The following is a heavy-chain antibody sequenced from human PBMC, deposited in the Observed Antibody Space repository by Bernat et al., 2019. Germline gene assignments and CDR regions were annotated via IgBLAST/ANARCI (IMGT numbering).Heavy chain of an antibody. V-gene: IGHV3-30*01. J-gene: IGHJ1*01. CDR1: GFTFSSYA. D-gene: IGHD4-17*01. Sequence: QVQLVESGGGVVQPGRSLRLSCAASGFTFSSYAKHWVRQAPGKGLEWVAVISYDGSNKYYADSVKGRFTISRDNSKNTLYLQMNSLRAEDTAVYYCAREPSTVTTVYFQHWGQGTLVTVSS. CDR2: ISYDGSNK. CDR3: AREPSTVTTVYFQH.